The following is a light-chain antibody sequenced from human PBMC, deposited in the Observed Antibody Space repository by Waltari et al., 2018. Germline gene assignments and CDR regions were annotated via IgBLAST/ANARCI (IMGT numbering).Light chain of an antibody. V-gene: IGLV2-14*03. CDR1: SSDVGGYNY. Sequence: QSALTQPASVSGSPGQSITISCTGTSSDVGGYNYVSWYQTHPGKAPKLLIYDVSNRPSGVSNRFSASKSGNTASLIISGLQAEDEADYYCSSYTSSTTLLLIFGGGTKLTVL. CDR2: DVS. J-gene: IGLJ2*01. CDR3: SSYTSSTTLLLI.